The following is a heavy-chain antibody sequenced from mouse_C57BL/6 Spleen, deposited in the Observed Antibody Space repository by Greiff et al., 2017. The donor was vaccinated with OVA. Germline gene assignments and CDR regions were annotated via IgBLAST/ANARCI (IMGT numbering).Heavy chain of an antibody. CDR3: ARGGYYYGSDMEAMDY. D-gene: IGHD1-1*01. CDR2: ISYSGST. Sequence: VQLQQSGPGLAKPSQTLSLTCSVTGYSITSYYWNWIRKFPGNKLEYMGYISYSGSTYYNPSLKSRISITRDTSKNQYYLQLNSVTTEDTATYYCARGGYYYGSDMEAMDYWGQGTSVTVSS. J-gene: IGHJ4*01. CDR1: GYSITSYY. V-gene: IGHV3-8*01.